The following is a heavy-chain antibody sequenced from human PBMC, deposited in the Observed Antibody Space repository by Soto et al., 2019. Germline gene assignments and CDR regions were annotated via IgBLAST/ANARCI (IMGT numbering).Heavy chain of an antibody. Sequence: ASETLSLTCTVSCGSISSYYWSWIRQPPGKGLEWIGFIYHSGSTNYNPSLKSRVSISVDTSKNQFSLNLSSLTAADTAVYYCARDGRDGYDFFDYWGQGTLVTVSS. J-gene: IGHJ4*02. CDR3: ARDGRDGYDFFDY. CDR2: IYHSGST. CDR1: CGSISSYY. V-gene: IGHV4-59*01. D-gene: IGHD5-12*01.